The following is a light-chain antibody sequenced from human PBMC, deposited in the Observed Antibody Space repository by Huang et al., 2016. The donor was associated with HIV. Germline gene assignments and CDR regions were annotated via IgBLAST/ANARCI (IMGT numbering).Light chain of an antibody. CDR2: DAS. V-gene: IGKV3-11*01. J-gene: IGKJ4*01. CDR1: QRVSTY. CDR3: QQRSNWPA. Sequence: EIVLTQSPATLSLSPGERATLSCRASQRVSTYLAWYQQNPGQAPRLLIYDASNRATGIPARFSGSGSWTDCTLTISSLEPEDFAVYYCQQRSNWPAFGGGTKVEIK.